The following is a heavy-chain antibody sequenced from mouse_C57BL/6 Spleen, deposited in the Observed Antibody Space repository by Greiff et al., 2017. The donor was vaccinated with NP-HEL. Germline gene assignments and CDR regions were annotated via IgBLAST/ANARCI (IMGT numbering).Heavy chain of an antibody. J-gene: IGHJ2*01. CDR1: GFSLTSYG. D-gene: IGHD4-1*01. CDR2: IWSGGST. Sequence: QVQLQESGPGLVQPSQSLSITCTVSGFSLTSYGVHWVRQSPGKGLEWLGVIWSGGSTDYNAAFISRLSISKDNSKSQVFFKMNSLQADDTAIYYCARNSWDGHYFDYWGQGTTLTVSS. V-gene: IGHV2-2*01. CDR3: ARNSWDGHYFDY.